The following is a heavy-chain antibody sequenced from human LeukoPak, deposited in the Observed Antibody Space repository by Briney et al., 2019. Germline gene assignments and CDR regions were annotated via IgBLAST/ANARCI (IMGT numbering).Heavy chain of an antibody. CDR1: GYTFTSYY. D-gene: IGHD6-19*01. CDR2: INPSGDST. J-gene: IGHJ3*02. Sequence: ASVKVSCKASGYTFTSYYMHWVRQAPGQALEWMEIINPSGDSTSYAQKFQGRVTMTRDTSISTAYMELRSLRSDDTAVYYCARDRLTMSKWLDESHAFDIWGQGTMVTVSS. V-gene: IGHV1-46*01. CDR3: ARDRLTMSKWLDESHAFDI.